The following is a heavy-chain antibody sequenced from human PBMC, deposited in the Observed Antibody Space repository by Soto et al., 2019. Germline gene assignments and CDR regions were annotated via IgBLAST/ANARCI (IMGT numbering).Heavy chain of an antibody. CDR1: GGSISSGDFY. D-gene: IGHD2-8*01. CDR2: INHRGGT. J-gene: IGHJ6*02. V-gene: IGHV4-31*02. Sequence: QVQLQESGPGLVKPSETLSFTCNVSGGSISSGDFYWSWIRQLPGKGLEWIGYINHRGGTYYNPALKRRITISVDTSENQFSLKMTSVTAADTAVYFCARAPGRMMNALRYYYGLDVWGQGTTVTVSS. CDR3: ARAPGRMMNALRYYYGLDV.